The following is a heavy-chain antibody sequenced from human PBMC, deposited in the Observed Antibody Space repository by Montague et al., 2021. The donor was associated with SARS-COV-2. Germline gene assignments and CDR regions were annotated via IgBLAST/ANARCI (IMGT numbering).Heavy chain of an antibody. V-gene: IGHV4-61*08. CDR3: ARVSLAAAATRSDY. J-gene: IGHJ4*02. CDR2: IYYGGST. Sequence: SETLSLTCTASGGSVSSGGYYWSWIRQPPGKGLEWIGYIYYGGSTNYXXXLKSRVTISLDTSKNQFSLKLTSVTAADTAVYYCARVSLAAAATRSDYWGQGTLVTVSS. CDR1: GGSVSSGGYY. D-gene: IGHD6-13*01.